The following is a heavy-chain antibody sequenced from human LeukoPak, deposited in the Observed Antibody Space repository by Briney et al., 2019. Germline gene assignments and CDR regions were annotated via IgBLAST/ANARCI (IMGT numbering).Heavy chain of an antibody. J-gene: IGHJ6*03. Sequence: GGSLRLSCAASGFTFSSYSMNWVRQAPGKGLEWVSSISSSSSYIYYADSEKGRFTISRDNAKNSLYLQMNSLRAEDTAVYYCARGWDIVLVVYAYMDVWGKGTTVTVSS. V-gene: IGHV3-21*01. CDR2: ISSSSSYI. D-gene: IGHD2-8*02. CDR3: ARGWDIVLVVYAYMDV. CDR1: GFTFSSYS.